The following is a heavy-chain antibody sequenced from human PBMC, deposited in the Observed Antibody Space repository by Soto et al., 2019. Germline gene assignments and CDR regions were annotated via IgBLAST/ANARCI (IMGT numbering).Heavy chain of an antibody. CDR1: GFTFSSYS. J-gene: IGHJ4*02. D-gene: IGHD2-2*01. CDR3: ARVDCSSTSCYEGYYFDY. Sequence: PGGSLRLSCAASGFTFSSYSMNWVRQAPGKGPEWVSSISSSSSYIYYADSVKGRFTISRDNAKNSLYLQMNSLRAEDTAVYYCARVDCSSTSCYEGYYFDYWGQGTLVTVS. CDR2: ISSSSSYI. V-gene: IGHV3-21*01.